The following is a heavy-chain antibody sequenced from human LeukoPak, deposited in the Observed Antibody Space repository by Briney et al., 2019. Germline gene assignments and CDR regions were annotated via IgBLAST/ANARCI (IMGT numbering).Heavy chain of an antibody. CDR3: ARDGDSSGYGDY. Sequence: PGGSLRFSCAASGFTFSDYYMSWIRQAPGKGLEWVSYISSSSSYTNYADSVKGRFTISRDNAKNSLYLQMNSLRAEDTAVYYCARDGDSSGYGDYWGQGTLVTVSS. J-gene: IGHJ4*02. CDR1: GFTFSDYY. CDR2: ISSSSSYT. D-gene: IGHD3-22*01. V-gene: IGHV3-11*05.